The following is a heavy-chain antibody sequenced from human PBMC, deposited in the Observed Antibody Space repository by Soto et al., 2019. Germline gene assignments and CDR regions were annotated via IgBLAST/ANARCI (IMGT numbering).Heavy chain of an antibody. Sequence: PXETLSLTCTVSGGSISSYYWSWIRQPPGKGLEWIGYIYYSGSTNYNPSLKSRVTISVDTSKNQFSLKLSSVTAADTAVYYCARYSSGWYKYAFDIWGQGTMVTVSS. CDR2: IYYSGST. D-gene: IGHD6-19*01. V-gene: IGHV4-59*01. CDR1: GGSISSYY. J-gene: IGHJ3*02. CDR3: ARYSSGWYKYAFDI.